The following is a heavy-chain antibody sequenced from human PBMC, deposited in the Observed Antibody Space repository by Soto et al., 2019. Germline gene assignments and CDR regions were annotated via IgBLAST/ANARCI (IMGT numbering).Heavy chain of an antibody. D-gene: IGHD4-17*01. CDR3: ARAHDYGAYEAKGIDS. CDR1: GFTFSSYS. V-gene: IGHV3-48*02. Sequence: GGSLRLSCAASGFTFSSYSMNWVRQAPGKGLEWVSYISSSKSNIYYANSVKGRFTISRDNAKNSLYLQMNSLRDEDTAVYYCARAHDYGAYEAKGIDSWGQGTLVTVSS. CDR2: ISSSKSNI. J-gene: IGHJ4*02.